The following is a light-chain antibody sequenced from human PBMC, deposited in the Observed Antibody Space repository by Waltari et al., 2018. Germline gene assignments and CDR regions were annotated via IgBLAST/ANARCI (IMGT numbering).Light chain of an antibody. CDR1: SSNIGAGYD. J-gene: IGLJ1*01. CDR3: QSYDSSLSGFYV. CDR2: DNT. V-gene: IGLV1-40*01. Sequence: QSVLTQPPSVSGAPGQRVTISCTGSSSNIGAGYDVHWYQKLPGTAPKLLIYDNTTRSAGVPDRFSGSKSGTSASLAITGLQAEDEADYYCQSYDSSLSGFYVFGTGTRVTVL.